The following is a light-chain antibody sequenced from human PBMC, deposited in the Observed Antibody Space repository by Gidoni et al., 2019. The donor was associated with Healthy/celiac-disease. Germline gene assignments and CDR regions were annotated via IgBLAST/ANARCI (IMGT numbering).Light chain of an antibody. CDR2: SNN. CDR1: SSNIGSNT. CDR3: AAWDDSLNGWV. V-gene: IGLV1-44*01. Sequence: QSVLTKPPSASGTPGQRVTISGSGSSSNIGSNTVNWYQQPPGTAPKLLIYSNNQRPSGVPDRVSGSKSGTSASLAISGLQSEDEADYYCAAWDDSLNGWVFGGGTKLTVL. J-gene: IGLJ3*02.